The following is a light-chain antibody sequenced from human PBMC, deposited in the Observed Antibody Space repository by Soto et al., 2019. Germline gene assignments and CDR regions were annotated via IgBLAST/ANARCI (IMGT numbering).Light chain of an antibody. Sequence: QSVLTQPASVSGSPGQSITISCTGTSSDVGGYKYVSWFQQHPGKAPKLMIYEVSNRPSGVSDRFSGSKSGSTASLTISGLQTEDEADYYCNSYTSSSNYVFGNGTKVTV. J-gene: IGLJ1*01. CDR1: SSDVGGYKY. V-gene: IGLV2-14*01. CDR2: EVS. CDR3: NSYTSSSNYV.